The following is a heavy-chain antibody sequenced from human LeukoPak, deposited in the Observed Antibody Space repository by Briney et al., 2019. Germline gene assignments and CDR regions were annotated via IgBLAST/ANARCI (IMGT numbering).Heavy chain of an antibody. Sequence: SETLSLTCTVSGGSISSSSYYWGWIRQPPGKGLEWIGSIYYSGNTYYNPSLKSRVTISVDTSKNQFSLKLSSVTAADTAVYYCTRRTPMVRGVTPYSYGFDYWGQGTLVTVSS. CDR1: GGSISSSSYY. J-gene: IGHJ4*02. V-gene: IGHV4-39*07. D-gene: IGHD3-10*01. CDR2: IYYSGNT. CDR3: TRRTPMVRGVTPYSYGFDY.